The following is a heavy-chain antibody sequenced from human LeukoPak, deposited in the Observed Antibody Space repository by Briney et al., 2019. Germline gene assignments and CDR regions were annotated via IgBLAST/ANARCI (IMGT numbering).Heavy chain of an antibody. CDR2: IKQDGSEK. V-gene: IGHV3-7*01. CDR3: AKGMDV. CDR1: GFTFSNNW. J-gene: IGHJ6*02. Sequence: GGSLRLSCEGTGFTFSNNWMHWVRQAPGKGLKWVANIKQDGSEKYYVESVKGRFTISRDNAKKSVYLQMNSLRTEDTAVYYCAKGMDVWGQGTTVTVSS.